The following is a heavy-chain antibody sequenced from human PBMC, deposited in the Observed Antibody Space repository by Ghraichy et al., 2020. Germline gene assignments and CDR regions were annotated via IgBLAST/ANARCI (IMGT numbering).Heavy chain of an antibody. V-gene: IGHV3-9*01. CDR1: GFTFDGYA. Sequence: LSLTCAASGFTFDGYAMHWVRQAPGKGLEWVSGISWNSGNIGYADSVKGRFTISRNNAKNSLFLQMNSLTTEDTALYYCAKTGRWKYNGFDIWGQGTMVTVSS. J-gene: IGHJ3*02. CDR3: AKTGRWKYNGFDI. CDR2: ISWNSGNI. D-gene: IGHD4-23*01.